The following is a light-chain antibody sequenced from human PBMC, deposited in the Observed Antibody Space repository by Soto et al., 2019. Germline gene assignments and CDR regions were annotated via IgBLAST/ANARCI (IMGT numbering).Light chain of an antibody. V-gene: IGKV1-5*03. Sequence: DIQMTQSPSTLSASVGDRVTINCRASQSISSWLAWYQQKPGKAPKLMIYKAASLESGVPSRFSGSGSGKELTITSSSLQPDDFATDYGQQYHSDPRTFGQWTQVEIK. CDR1: QSISSW. CDR2: KAA. J-gene: IGKJ1*01. CDR3: QQYHSDPRT.